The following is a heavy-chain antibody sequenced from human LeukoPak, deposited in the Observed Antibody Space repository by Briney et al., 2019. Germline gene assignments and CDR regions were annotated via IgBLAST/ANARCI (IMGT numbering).Heavy chain of an antibody. D-gene: IGHD1-26*01. CDR1: GFTFSSYS. CDR2: ISSSSSYI. Sequence: GGSLRLSCAASGFTFSSYSMNWVRQAPGKGLEWVSSISSSSSYIYYADSVKGRFTISRDNAKNSLYLQMNSLRAEDTAVYYCARSDLGATSRNWFDPWGQGTLVTVSS. V-gene: IGHV3-21*01. CDR3: ARSDLGATSRNWFDP. J-gene: IGHJ5*02.